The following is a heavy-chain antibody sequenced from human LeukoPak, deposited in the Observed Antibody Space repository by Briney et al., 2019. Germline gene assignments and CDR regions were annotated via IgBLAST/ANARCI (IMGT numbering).Heavy chain of an antibody. D-gene: IGHD6-13*01. Sequence: PSETLSLTCTVSGVSISSSNSYWGWIRQPPGKGLEWIGSIYYSGNTYYNASLKSQVSISIDTSKNQFSLKLSSVTAADTAVYYCARDYSSSWYVWFDPWGQGTLVTVSS. V-gene: IGHV4-39*07. CDR2: IYYSGNT. CDR1: GVSISSSNSY. J-gene: IGHJ5*02. CDR3: ARDYSSSWYVWFDP.